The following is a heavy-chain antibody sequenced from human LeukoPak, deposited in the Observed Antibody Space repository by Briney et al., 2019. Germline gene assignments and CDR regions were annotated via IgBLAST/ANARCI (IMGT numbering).Heavy chain of an antibody. CDR2: IYPDDSNT. CDR3: ARHPLDTAPFDY. V-gene: IGHV5-51*01. Sequence: GESLKISCKGSGYYFSSYWIAWLRQMPGKGLECMGIIYPDDSNTRYSPSFQGQVTISADKSINTAYLQWSSLKASDTAVYYCARHPLDTAPFDYWGQGTLVTVSS. J-gene: IGHJ4*02. CDR1: GYYFSSYW. D-gene: IGHD5-18*01.